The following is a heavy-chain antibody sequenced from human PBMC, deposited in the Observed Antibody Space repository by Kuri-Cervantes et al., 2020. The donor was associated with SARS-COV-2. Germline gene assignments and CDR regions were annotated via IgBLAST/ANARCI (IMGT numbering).Heavy chain of an antibody. D-gene: IGHD3-22*01. Sequence: SETLSLTCTASGGSLRSGDYYWTWVRQPPGKGLEWIGYIYTSGSTNYNPSLKSRVTISVDTSKNQFSLKLSSVTAADTAVYYCARTYYYDSSGYPRYSDAFDIWGQGTMVTVSS. V-gene: IGHV4-61*08. J-gene: IGHJ3*02. CDR2: IYTSGST. CDR3: ARTYYYDSSGYPRYSDAFDI. CDR1: GGSLRSGDYY.